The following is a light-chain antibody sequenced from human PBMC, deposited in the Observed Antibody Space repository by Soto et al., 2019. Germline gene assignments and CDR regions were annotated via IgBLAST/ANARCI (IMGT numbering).Light chain of an antibody. Sequence: DIQMTQSPSTLSASVGERVTITCRASQSLSGWLAWYTQKPGKAPTLLIYKTSTLESGAPSRFSGRGSRQQYTLTLAIQQPDDFATYYCLKYDSVYTFGQGTKLEIK. CDR3: LKYDSVYT. CDR2: KTS. V-gene: IGKV1-5*03. J-gene: IGKJ2*01. CDR1: QSLSGW.